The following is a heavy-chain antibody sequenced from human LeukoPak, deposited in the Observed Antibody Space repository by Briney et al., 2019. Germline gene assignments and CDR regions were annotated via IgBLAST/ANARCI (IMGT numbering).Heavy chain of an antibody. V-gene: IGHV3-23*01. D-gene: IGHD1-26*01. CDR1: GFTFSNFA. CDR3: ARPKYSGSYYFDY. J-gene: IGHJ4*02. Sequence: PGGSLRLSCAASGFTFSNFAMSWVRQAPGKGLEWVSAISTSGDSTRYADSVKGRFTISRDNSKNTLCLQMNSLRGEDTAVYYCARPKYSGSYYFDYWGQGTLVTVSS. CDR2: ISTSGDST.